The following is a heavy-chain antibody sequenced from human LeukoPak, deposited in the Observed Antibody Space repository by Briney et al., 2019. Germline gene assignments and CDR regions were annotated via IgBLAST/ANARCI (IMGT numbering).Heavy chain of an antibody. CDR1: GFTFSSYA. D-gene: IGHD5-18*01. V-gene: IGHV3-23*01. J-gene: IGHJ4*02. CDR3: ARSRPGYSYGKTDY. CDR2: ISGSGGST. Sequence: GGSLRLSCAASGFTFSSYAMSWVRQAPGKGLEWVSAISGSGGSTYYADSVKGRFTISRDNAKNSLYLQMNSLRAEDTAVYYCARSRPGYSYGKTDYWGQGTLVTVSS.